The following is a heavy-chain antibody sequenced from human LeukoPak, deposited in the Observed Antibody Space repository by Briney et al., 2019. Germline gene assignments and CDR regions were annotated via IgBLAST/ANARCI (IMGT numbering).Heavy chain of an antibody. CDR2: IYYSGST. CDR3: ARDRSMVRGVDDYYYYYYMDV. J-gene: IGHJ6*03. D-gene: IGHD3-10*01. CDR1: GGSISGYY. V-gene: IGHV4-59*01. Sequence: TSETLSLTCTVSGGSISGYYWSWIRQPPGKGLERIGYIYYSGSTNYNPSLKSRVTISVDTSKNQFSLKLSSVTAADTAVYYCARDRSMVRGVDDYYYYYYMDVWGKGTTVTVSS.